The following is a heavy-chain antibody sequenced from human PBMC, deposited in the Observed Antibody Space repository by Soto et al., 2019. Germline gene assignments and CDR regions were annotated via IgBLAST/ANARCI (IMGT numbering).Heavy chain of an antibody. J-gene: IGHJ4*02. V-gene: IGHV3-23*01. CDR1: GFTFSSYA. CDR2: ISTTGGTT. CDR3: AKSPNSGCLRAGCLSDC. D-gene: IGHD5-12*01. Sequence: PGGSLRLSCAASGFTFSSYAMSWVRQAPGQGLEWVSSISTTGGTTQYADSVKGRFTISRDNAKNTLYLQMNYLRAEDTAEYYCAKSPNSGCLRAGCLSDCWGQGTLVTVSS.